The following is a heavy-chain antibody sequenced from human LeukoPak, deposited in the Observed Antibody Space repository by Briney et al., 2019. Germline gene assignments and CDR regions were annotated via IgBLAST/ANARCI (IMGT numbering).Heavy chain of an antibody. CDR3: ARAPTPFYYDSSAYYSDF. D-gene: IGHD6-25*01. J-gene: IGHJ4*02. CDR1: GYTFTNFD. Sequence: ASVKVSCKTSGYTFTNFDINWVRQATGQGLEWLGWMNPYTGKTGYAQKFQGRVTFTGDTSIRTAYMEVSSLTSEDTAVYYCARAPTPFYYDSSAYYSDFWGQGTLVTVSS. V-gene: IGHV1-8*03. CDR2: MNPYTGKT.